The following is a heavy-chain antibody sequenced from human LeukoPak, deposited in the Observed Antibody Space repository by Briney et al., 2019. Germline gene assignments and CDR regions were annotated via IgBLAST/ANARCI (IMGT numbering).Heavy chain of an antibody. CDR1: GFSFSSYW. D-gene: IGHD2-21*01. J-gene: IGHJ3*02. CDR3: ARDQGYSRAFDI. V-gene: IGHV3-66*01. CDR2: IYSGGST. Sequence: GGSLRLSCAASGFSFSSYWMHWVRQAPGKGLEWVSVIYSGGSTYYADSVKGRFTISRDNSKNTLYFQMNSLRAEDTAVYYCARDQGYSRAFDIWGQGTMVTVSS.